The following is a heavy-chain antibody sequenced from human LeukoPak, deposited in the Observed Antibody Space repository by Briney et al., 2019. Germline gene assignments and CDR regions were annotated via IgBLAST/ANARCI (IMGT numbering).Heavy chain of an antibody. Sequence: GASVKVSCKASGYTFTSYYMHWVRQAPGQGLEWMGIINPSGGSTSYAQKFQGRVTMTRDTSTSTVYMELSSLRSEDTAVYYCVRDTVPHGIAVAGTGSYFDYWGQGTLVTVSS. D-gene: IGHD6-19*01. J-gene: IGHJ4*02. V-gene: IGHV1-46*01. CDR2: INPSGGST. CDR3: VRDTVPHGIAVAGTGSYFDY. CDR1: GYTFTSYY.